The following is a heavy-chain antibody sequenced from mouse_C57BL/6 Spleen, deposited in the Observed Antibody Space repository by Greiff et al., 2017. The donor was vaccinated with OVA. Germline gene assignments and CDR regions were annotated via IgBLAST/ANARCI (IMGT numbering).Heavy chain of an antibody. J-gene: IGHJ2*01. Sequence: QVQLQQPGAELVKPGASVKLSCKASGYTFTSYWMHWVKQRPGQGLEWIGMIHPNSGSTNYNEKFKSKATLTVDKSSSTAYMQLSSLTSEDSAVYYCAREGITTGYYFDYWGKGTTLTVSS. D-gene: IGHD2-4*01. CDR1: GYTFTSYW. V-gene: IGHV1-64*01. CDR2: IHPNSGST. CDR3: AREGITTGYYFDY.